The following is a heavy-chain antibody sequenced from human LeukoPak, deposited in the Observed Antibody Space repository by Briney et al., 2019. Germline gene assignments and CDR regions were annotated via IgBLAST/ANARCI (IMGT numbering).Heavy chain of an antibody. D-gene: IGHD5-24*01. CDR3: AKSGYNRFDY. V-gene: IGHV3-23*01. Sequence: WGSLRLSREASGFTFNNYVMTWVRQGPGKGLEWVSSISGSGSGGSTYYADSVKGRFTISRDNSKNTLYLQMNSLRAEDTAVYYCAKSGYNRFDYWGQGTLVTVSS. CDR2: ISGSGSGGST. J-gene: IGHJ4*02. CDR1: GFTFNNYV.